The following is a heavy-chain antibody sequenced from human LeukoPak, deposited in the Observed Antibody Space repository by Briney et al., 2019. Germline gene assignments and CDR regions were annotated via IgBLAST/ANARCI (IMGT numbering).Heavy chain of an antibody. CDR1: GDSVASYY. CDR2: IFYGGDI. Sequence: SETLSLTCTVSGDSVASYYWSWIRQPPGKSLEWIGYIFYGGDINYNPSLKSRVTISVDTSKNQFSLKLSSVTAADTAVYYCARSDYYDSSGYRIYDYWGQGTLVTVSS. J-gene: IGHJ4*02. CDR3: ARSDYYDSSGYRIYDY. D-gene: IGHD3-22*01. V-gene: IGHV4-59*08.